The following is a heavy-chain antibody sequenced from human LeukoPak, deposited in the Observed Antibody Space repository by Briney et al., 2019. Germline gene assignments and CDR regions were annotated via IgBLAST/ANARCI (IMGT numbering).Heavy chain of an antibody. CDR3: AREDVVLVDAVRYYYYGMDV. Sequence: ASVKVSCKASGYNFISYYMHWVRQAPGQGLERMGIINPSGGSTSYAQKFQDKVTMTRDTSTSTVYMELSSLKSEDTAVYYCAREDVVLVDAVRYYYYGMDVWGQGTTVTVSS. CDR2: INPSGGST. V-gene: IGHV1-46*01. J-gene: IGHJ6*02. CDR1: GYNFISYY. D-gene: IGHD2-8*01.